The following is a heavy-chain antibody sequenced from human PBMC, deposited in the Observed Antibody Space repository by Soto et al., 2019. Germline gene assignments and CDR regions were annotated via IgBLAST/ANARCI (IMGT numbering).Heavy chain of an antibody. CDR2: ISATGYYI. CDR1: GFSFSSYA. CDR3: VRDFSRIVGATADAFDM. V-gene: IGHV3-21*02. D-gene: IGHD1-26*01. J-gene: IGHJ3*02. Sequence: EVQLVESGGGLVKPGGSLRLSCVASGFSFSSYAMNWVRRAPGKGPEWVATISATGYYIYYADSVQGRFTISRDNARKSLFLQMNGLRAEDTAVYYCVRDFSRIVGATADAFDMWGQGTTVTVSS.